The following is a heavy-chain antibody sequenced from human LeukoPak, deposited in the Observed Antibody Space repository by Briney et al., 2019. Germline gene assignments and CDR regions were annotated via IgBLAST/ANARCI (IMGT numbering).Heavy chain of an antibody. CDR2: ISAYNGNT. Sequence: ASVKVSCKASGYTFTSYGISWVRQAPGQGLEWMGWISAYNGNTNYAQKLQGRVTMTTDTSTSTAYMELSRLRSDDTAVYYCASGYCSSTSCYGFDYWGQGTLVTVSS. D-gene: IGHD2-2*03. CDR1: GYTFTSYG. J-gene: IGHJ4*02. V-gene: IGHV1-18*01. CDR3: ASGYCSSTSCYGFDY.